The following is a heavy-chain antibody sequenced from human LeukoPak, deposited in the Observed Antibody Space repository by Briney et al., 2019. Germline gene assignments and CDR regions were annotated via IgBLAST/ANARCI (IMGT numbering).Heavy chain of an antibody. V-gene: IGHV4-34*01. Sequence: SETLSLTCAVYVGSFSGYYWSWIRQPPGKGLEWLGEINYSGSTNYNSSLKSRVTISVDTSKNQFSLKLSSVTAADTAVYYCARGYYGSGSHCCHMDVWGEGTTITVS. CDR1: VGSFSGYY. CDR3: ARGYYGSGSHCCHMDV. CDR2: INYSGST. J-gene: IGHJ6*03. D-gene: IGHD3-10*01.